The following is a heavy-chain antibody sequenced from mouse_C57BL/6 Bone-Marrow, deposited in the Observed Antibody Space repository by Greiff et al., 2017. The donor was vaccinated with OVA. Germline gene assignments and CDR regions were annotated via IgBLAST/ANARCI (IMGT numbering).Heavy chain of an antibody. Sequence: EVQLVESGGGLVQPGGSMKLSCVASGFTFSNYWMNWVRQSPEKGLEWVAQIRLKSDNYATNYAESVKGRFTISRDDSKIRDYLQMNNLRAEDTGIYYYTKKLGRAWLAYWGQGTLVTVSA. CDR1: GFTFSNYW. D-gene: IGHD4-1*01. J-gene: IGHJ3*01. CDR3: TKKLGRAWLAY. CDR2: IRLKSDNYAT. V-gene: IGHV6-3*01.